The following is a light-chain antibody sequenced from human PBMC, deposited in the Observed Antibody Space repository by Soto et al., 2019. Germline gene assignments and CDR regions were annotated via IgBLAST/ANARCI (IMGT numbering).Light chain of an antibody. J-gene: IGKJ1*01. CDR2: DTS. CDR3: QQCGGSPT. CDR1: QSVASY. Sequence: IVLTQSPATLSLSPGERATLSCRASQSVASYLAWYQQKPGQAPRLLIYDTSKRATGIPARFSGSGSGTEFTLTISSLQSEDFAMYYCQQCGGSPTFGQGTKVDIK. V-gene: IGKV3-11*01.